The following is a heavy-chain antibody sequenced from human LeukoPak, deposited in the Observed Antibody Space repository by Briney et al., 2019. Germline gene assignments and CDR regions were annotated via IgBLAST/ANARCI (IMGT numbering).Heavy chain of an antibody. CDR1: GYTFTGYY. V-gene: IGHV1-2*04. CDR2: INPNSGGT. Sequence: ASVKVSCKASGYTFTGYYMHWVRQAPGQGLEWMGWINPNSGGTNYAQTFQGWVTMTRDTSISTAYMELSRLRSDDTAVYYCARNYCSSTSCQGWDAFDIWGQGTMVTVSS. D-gene: IGHD2-2*01. J-gene: IGHJ3*02. CDR3: ARNYCSSTSCQGWDAFDI.